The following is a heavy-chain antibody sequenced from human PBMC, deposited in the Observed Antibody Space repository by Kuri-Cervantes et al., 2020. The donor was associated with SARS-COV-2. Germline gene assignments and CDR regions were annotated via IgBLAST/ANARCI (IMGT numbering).Heavy chain of an antibody. Sequence: GESLKISCAASGFTFSSYAMHWVRQAPGKGLEWVAVISYDGSNKYYADSVKGRFTISRDNSKNTLYLQMNSPRAEDTAVYHCAREYVYDTTGYFYWYFDLWGRGTLVTVSS. CDR3: AREYVYDTTGYFYWYFDL. J-gene: IGHJ2*01. CDR1: GFTFSSYA. D-gene: IGHD3-22*01. CDR2: ISYDGSNK. V-gene: IGHV3-30-3*01.